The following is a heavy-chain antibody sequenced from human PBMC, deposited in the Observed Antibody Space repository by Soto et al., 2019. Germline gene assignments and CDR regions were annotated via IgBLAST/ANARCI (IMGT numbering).Heavy chain of an antibody. J-gene: IGHJ4*02. Sequence: PGGSLRLSCAASGFAFSSYWMHWFRQAPGKGLMWVSRINSGGGATAYADSVQGRFTISRDNARNTLYLQMNGLRAEDTALYYCARWFTYGNFDYFDFWGQGTQVTVSS. CDR3: ARWFTYGNFDYFDF. V-gene: IGHV3-74*01. D-gene: IGHD3-10*01. CDR2: INSGGGAT. CDR1: GFAFSSYW.